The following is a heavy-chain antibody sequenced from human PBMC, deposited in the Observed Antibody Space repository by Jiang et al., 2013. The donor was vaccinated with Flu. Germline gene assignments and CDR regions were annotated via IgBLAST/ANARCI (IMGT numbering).Heavy chain of an antibody. Sequence: GSGLVKPSQTLSLTCDVSGGSVSSGSNSWNWIRQPPGKALEWIGYIFDSANTYYNPSLRSRVSISVDVSKNQFSLRLTTVTAADTAIYYCAKSNKCSGASCHAFDVWG. V-gene: IGHV4-30-2*01. CDR2: IFDSANT. CDR1: GGSVSSGSNS. D-gene: IGHD2-15*01. CDR3: AKSNKCSGASCHAFDV. J-gene: IGHJ3*01.